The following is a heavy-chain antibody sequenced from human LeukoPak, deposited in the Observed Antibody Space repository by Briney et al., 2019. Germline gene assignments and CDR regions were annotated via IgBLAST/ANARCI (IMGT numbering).Heavy chain of an antibody. Sequence: SVNVSCKASGGTLSSYAIRWVRQAPGQGLEWMGGIIPIFGTANYAQKFQGRVTNTTDESTSTADMELSGLSSEDTGVYYCARSGGSGRGNYMDVWGKGTTVSVSS. CDR3: ARSGGSGRGNYMDV. D-gene: IGHD2-15*01. J-gene: IGHJ6*03. CDR2: IIPIFGTA. V-gene: IGHV1-69*05. CDR1: GGTLSSYA.